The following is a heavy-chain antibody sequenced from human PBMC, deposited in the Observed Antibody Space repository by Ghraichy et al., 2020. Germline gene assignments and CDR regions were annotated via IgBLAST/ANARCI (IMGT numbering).Heavy chain of an antibody. CDR1: GFTFSSYE. V-gene: IGHV3-48*03. Sequence: GGSLRLSCAASGFTFSSYEMNWVRQAPGKGLEWVSYISSSGSTIYYADSVKGRFTISRDNAKNSLYLQMNSLRAEDTAVYYCARDESVQGVNYYGMDVWGQGTTVTVSS. J-gene: IGHJ6*02. CDR2: ISSSGSTI. CDR3: ARDESVQGVNYYGMDV. D-gene: IGHD3-10*01.